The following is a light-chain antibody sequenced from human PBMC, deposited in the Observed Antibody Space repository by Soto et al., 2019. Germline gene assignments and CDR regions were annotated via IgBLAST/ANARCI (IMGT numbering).Light chain of an antibody. CDR2: EGS. CDR3: CSYAGSSSYV. CDR1: SSDVGSYNL. J-gene: IGLJ1*01. Sequence: QSVLTQPASVSGSPGKSITISCTGTSSDVGSYNLVSWYQQHPGKAPKLMIYEGSKRPSGVSNRFSGSKSCNTASLTISGLQAEDEADYYCCSYAGSSSYVFGTGTKLTVL. V-gene: IGLV2-23*01.